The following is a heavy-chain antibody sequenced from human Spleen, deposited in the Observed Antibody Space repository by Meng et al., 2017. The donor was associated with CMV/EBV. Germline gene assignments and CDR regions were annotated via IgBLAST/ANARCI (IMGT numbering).Heavy chain of an antibody. CDR1: GNTCTGYY. Sequence: SGNTCTGYYMHWVRQAPGQGLEWMGWINPNSGGTNYAQKFKGRVTMTRDTSISTAYMELSRLRSDDTAVYYCARAFGVVVPAASFDYWGQGTLVTVSS. CDR2: INPNSGGT. CDR3: ARAFGVVVPAASFDY. V-gene: IGHV1-2*02. J-gene: IGHJ4*02. D-gene: IGHD2-2*01.